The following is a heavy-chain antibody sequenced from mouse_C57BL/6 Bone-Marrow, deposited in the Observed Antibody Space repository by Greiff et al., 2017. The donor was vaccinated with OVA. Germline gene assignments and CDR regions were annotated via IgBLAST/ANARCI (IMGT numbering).Heavy chain of an antibody. CDR3: ARGGGWLLPYYFDY. D-gene: IGHD2-3*01. CDR2: IDPSDSYT. J-gene: IGHJ2*01. Sequence: QVQLQQPGAELVMPGASVKLSCKASGYTFTSYWMHWVKQRPGQGLEWIGEIDPSDSYTNYNQKFKGKSTLTVDKSSSTAYMQLSSLTSEDSAVYDCARGGGWLLPYYFDYWGQGTTLTVSS. V-gene: IGHV1-69*01. CDR1: GYTFTSYW.